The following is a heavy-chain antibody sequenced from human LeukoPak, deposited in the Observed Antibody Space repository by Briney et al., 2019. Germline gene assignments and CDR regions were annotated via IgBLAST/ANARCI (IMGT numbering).Heavy chain of an antibody. D-gene: IGHD2-2*01. Sequence: PGGSLRLSCAASGFTFSSYWMSWVRQAPGKGLEWVANIKQDGSDKYCVDSVKGRLTISRDNSKNSLYLQMNSLRAEDTAVYYCARTQCISTRCSHYFDYWGQGTLVTVSS. CDR3: ARTQCISTRCSHYFDY. CDR1: GFTFSSYW. V-gene: IGHV3-7*05. J-gene: IGHJ4*02. CDR2: IKQDGSDK.